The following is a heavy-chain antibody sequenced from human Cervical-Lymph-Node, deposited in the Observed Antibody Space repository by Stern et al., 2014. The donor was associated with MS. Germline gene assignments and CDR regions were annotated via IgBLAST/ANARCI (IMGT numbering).Heavy chain of an antibody. V-gene: IGHV3-21*01. Sequence: VQLVESGGGLVKPGGSLRLSCAASGFTFSSYSMNWVRQAPGKGLEWVSSISSSSSYIYYADSVKGRFTISRDNAKNSLYLQMNSLRAEDTAVYYCARDRSRCSGGSCYGPFDYWGQGTLVTVSS. J-gene: IGHJ4*02. D-gene: IGHD2-15*01. CDR3: ARDRSRCSGGSCYGPFDY. CDR1: GFTFSSYS. CDR2: ISSSSSYI.